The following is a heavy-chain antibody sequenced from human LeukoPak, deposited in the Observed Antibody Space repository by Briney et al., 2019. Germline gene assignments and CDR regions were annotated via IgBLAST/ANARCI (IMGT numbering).Heavy chain of an antibody. V-gene: IGHV4-59*12. CDR3: ARGTLRLGDLSLSNYFDP. CDR2: IYYSGST. Sequence: SETLSLTCTVSGGSISDYYWSWIRQPPGKGLEWIGHIYYSGSTNYNPSLKSRVTMSVDTSKNQFSLKLSSVTAADTALYYCARGTLRLGDLSLSNYFDPWGQGTLVTVSS. D-gene: IGHD3-16*02. J-gene: IGHJ5*02. CDR1: GGSISDYY.